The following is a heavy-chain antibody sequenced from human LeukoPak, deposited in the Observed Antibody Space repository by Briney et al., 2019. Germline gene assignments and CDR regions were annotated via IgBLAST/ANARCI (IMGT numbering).Heavy chain of an antibody. Sequence: GGSLRLSYAASGFTFSDHYMTWIRQAPGKGLEWVSYISSSGNTIYYADSVKGRFTISRDNAKNSLYLQMNSLRAEDTAVYYCARCAAGNYYYYYMDVWGKGTTVTVSS. CDR1: GFTFSDHY. CDR2: ISSSGNTI. V-gene: IGHV3-11*04. CDR3: ARCAAGNYYYYYMDV. J-gene: IGHJ6*03. D-gene: IGHD6-13*01.